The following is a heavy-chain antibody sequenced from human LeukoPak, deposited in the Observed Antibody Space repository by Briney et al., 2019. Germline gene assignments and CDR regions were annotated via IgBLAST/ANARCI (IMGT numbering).Heavy chain of an antibody. J-gene: IGHJ5*02. V-gene: IGHV1-18*01. CDR1: GGTFSSYA. CDR3: ARNKGYYGSGREVNWFDP. CDR2: ISAYNGNT. D-gene: IGHD3-10*01. Sequence: GASVKVSCKASGGTFSSYAISWVRQAPGQGLEWMGWISAYNGNTNYAQKLQGRVTMTTDTSTSTAYMELRSLRSDDTAVYYCARNKGYYGSGREVNWFDPWGQGTLVTVSS.